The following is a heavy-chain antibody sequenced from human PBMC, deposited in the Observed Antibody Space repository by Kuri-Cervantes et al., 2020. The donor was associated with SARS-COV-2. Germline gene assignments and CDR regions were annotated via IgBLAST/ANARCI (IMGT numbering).Heavy chain of an antibody. CDR1: GGSFSGYY. CDR2: INHSGST. D-gene: IGHD2-2*01. Sequence: GSLRLSCAVYGGSFSGYYWSWIRQPPGKGLEWIGEINHSGSTNHNPSLKSRVTISVDTSKNQFSLKLSSVTAADTAVYYCAREDLGNCSSTSCPYYYYGMDVWGQGTTVTVSS. CDR3: AREDLGNCSSTSCPYYYYGMDV. V-gene: IGHV4-34*01. J-gene: IGHJ6*02.